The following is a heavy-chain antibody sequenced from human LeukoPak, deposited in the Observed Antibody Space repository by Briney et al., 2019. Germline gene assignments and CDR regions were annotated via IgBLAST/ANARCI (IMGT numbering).Heavy chain of an antibody. D-gene: IGHD3-22*01. CDR3: ARVTYYYDSSGYSPVDY. J-gene: IGHJ4*02. CDR1: GGSISSNSCC. CDR2: IYYSGST. V-gene: IGHV4-39*07. Sequence: PSETLSLTCTVSGGSISSNSCCWGWIRQPPGKGLEWIGSIYYSGSTYYNPSLKSRVTISVDTSKNQFSLKLSSVTAADTAVYYCARVTYYYDSSGYSPVDYWGQGTLVTVSS.